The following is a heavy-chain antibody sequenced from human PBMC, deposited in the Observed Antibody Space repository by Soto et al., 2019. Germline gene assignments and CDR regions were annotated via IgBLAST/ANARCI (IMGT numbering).Heavy chain of an antibody. V-gene: IGHV3-23*01. D-gene: IGHD3-10*01. Sequence: GVSLRLSCAASGFTFSSYAMSWFRQAPGKGLEWVSAITGSGGSTYSAEHVKGRFTISRDNSKKTLYLQMKSMRAEDKAVYYCAIVSIAGDYYFDYWGQGTMVTVYS. CDR1: GFTFSSYA. CDR2: ITGSGGST. CDR3: AIVSIAGDYYFDY. J-gene: IGHJ4*02.